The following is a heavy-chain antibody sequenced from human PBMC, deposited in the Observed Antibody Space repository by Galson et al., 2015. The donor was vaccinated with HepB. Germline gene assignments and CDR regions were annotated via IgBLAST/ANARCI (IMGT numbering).Heavy chain of an antibody. Sequence: QSGAEVKKPGESLRISCQDSGYTFATYWIGWVRQMPGEGLEWMAMIYAGDSDTRYRPSFRGQVTISVDKSINTAYLQWSSLKASDTATYYCARARGADHFDYWGQGTLVTVSS. V-gene: IGHV5-51*01. CDR1: GYTFATYW. J-gene: IGHJ4*02. CDR2: IYAGDSDT. CDR3: ARARGADHFDY. D-gene: IGHD3-10*01.